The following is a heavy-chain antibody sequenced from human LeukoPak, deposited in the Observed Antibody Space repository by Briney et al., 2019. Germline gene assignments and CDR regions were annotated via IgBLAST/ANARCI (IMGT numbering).Heavy chain of an antibody. CDR2: ISGSGAST. CDR3: AKDSLPSWYYYDSSGYYRLLYFDY. Sequence: GGSLRLSCAASGFTFSSYAMSWVRQAPGKGLEWVSAISGSGASTYYADSVKGRFTISRDNSKNTLYLQMNSLRAEDTAVYYCAKDSLPSWYYYDSSGYYRLLYFDYWGQGTLVTVSS. D-gene: IGHD3-22*01. J-gene: IGHJ4*02. V-gene: IGHV3-23*01. CDR1: GFTFSSYA.